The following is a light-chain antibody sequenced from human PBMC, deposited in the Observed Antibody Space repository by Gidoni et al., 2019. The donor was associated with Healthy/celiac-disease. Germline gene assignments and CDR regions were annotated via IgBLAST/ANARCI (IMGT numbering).Light chain of an antibody. Sequence: DIQMTQSPSSLSASVGDRVTITCRASQSISSYLNWYQQKPGKDPKLLIYAASSLQSGVPSRFSGSGSVTDFTLTISSLQPEDFATYYCQQSYSTPQTFGQGTKLEIK. CDR3: QQSYSTPQT. J-gene: IGKJ2*01. CDR2: AAS. CDR1: QSISSY. V-gene: IGKV1-39*01.